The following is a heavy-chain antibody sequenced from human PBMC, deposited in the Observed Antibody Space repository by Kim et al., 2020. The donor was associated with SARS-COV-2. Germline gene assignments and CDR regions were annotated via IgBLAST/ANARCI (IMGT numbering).Heavy chain of an antibody. Sequence: SETLSLTCTVSGGSISSSSYYWGWIRQPPGKGLAWIGSIYYSGSTYYNPSLKSRVTISVDTSKYHFSLKLSSVTAADTAVYYCASRTRGGYRYGYIYWG. V-gene: IGHV4-39*01. CDR2: IYYSGST. CDR1: GGSISSSSYY. J-gene: IGHJ4*01. CDR3: ASRTRGGYRYGYIY. D-gene: IGHD5-18*01.